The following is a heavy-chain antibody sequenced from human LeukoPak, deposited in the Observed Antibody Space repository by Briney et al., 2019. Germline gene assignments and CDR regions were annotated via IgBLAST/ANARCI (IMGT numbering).Heavy chain of an antibody. CDR3: AKHSSPGAFGY. CDR2: ISGSGGST. V-gene: IGHV3-23*01. CDR1: GFTFSSYA. J-gene: IGHJ4*02. Sequence: QTGGSLRLSCAASGFTFSSYAIRWVRQAPGKGLEWVSTISGSGGSTYYADSVKGRFTISRDNSENTLYLQVNSLRAEDTAVYYCAKHSSPGAFGYWGQRTLVTVSS.